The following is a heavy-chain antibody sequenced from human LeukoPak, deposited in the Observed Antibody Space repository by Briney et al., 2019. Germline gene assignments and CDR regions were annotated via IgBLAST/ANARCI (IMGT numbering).Heavy chain of an antibody. CDR1: GGSISSYY. V-gene: IGHV4-59*01. Sequence: PSETLSLTCTVSGGSISSYYWSWIRQPPGKGLEWIGYIYYSGSTNYNPSLKSRVTISVDTSKNQLSLKLSSVTAADTAVYYCARLERYYDFWSGYLDYWYFDLWGRGTLVTVSS. D-gene: IGHD3-3*01. CDR3: ARLERYYDFWSGYLDYWYFDL. J-gene: IGHJ2*01. CDR2: IYYSGST.